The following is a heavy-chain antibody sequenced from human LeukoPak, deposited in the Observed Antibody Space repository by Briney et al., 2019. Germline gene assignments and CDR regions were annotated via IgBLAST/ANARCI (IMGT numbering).Heavy chain of an antibody. Sequence: SETLSLTCTVSGGXISSYYWSWIRXPPGKGLEWIGYVYYSESTKYNPSLKSRVTISIDTSKNQFSLKLSSVTAADTAVYYCASFSDYGGNFFDYWGQGTLVTVSS. J-gene: IGHJ4*02. D-gene: IGHD4-23*01. V-gene: IGHV4-59*08. CDR2: VYYSEST. CDR3: ASFSDYGGNFFDY. CDR1: GGXISSYY.